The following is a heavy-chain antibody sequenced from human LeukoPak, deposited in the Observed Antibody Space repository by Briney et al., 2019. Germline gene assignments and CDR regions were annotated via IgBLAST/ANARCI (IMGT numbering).Heavy chain of an antibody. CDR1: GFTFRSYT. D-gene: IGHD3-9*01. CDR2: ISSSSSAI. J-gene: IGHJ4*02. Sequence: GGSLRLSCAASGFTFRSYTMNWVRQAPGKGLEWVSSISSSSSAIYHAASVKGRFTISRDNAKNSLYLQMNSLRDEDTAVYYCARGALRYSDYWGQGTLVTVSS. V-gene: IGHV3-48*02. CDR3: ARGALRYSDY.